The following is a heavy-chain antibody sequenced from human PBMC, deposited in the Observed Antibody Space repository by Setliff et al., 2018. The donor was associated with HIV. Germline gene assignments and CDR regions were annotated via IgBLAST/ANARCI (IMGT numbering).Heavy chain of an antibody. D-gene: IGHD3-10*01. CDR2: VSPFDDGT. Sequence: ASVKVSCKTFGYYFNIDYMHWVRQAPGQGLEWMAMVSPFDDGTNYAQKFQGRVTMTRDTSTSTVYMELSSLRSEDTAVYYCARGVGVGYYGLDYWGQGTLVTVSS. CDR3: ARGVGVGYYGLDY. V-gene: IGHV1-46*02. J-gene: IGHJ4*02. CDR1: GYYFNIDY.